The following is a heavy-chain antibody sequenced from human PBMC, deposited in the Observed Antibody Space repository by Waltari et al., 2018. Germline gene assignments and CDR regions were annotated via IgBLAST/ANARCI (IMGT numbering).Heavy chain of an antibody. Sequence: QVTLKESGPVLVTPTETLTLTCTVSGFSLTNARLGVSWLRQPPGKALECLAHIFSNDEKSYSTSLKSRLTISWDTSKSQVVLTMTNMDPVDTATYYCARIPGLYGSGRYTLDYWGQGTLVTVSS. J-gene: IGHJ4*02. V-gene: IGHV2-26*01. CDR2: IFSNDEK. CDR3: ARIPGLYGSGRYTLDY. D-gene: IGHD3-10*01. CDR1: GFSLTNARLG.